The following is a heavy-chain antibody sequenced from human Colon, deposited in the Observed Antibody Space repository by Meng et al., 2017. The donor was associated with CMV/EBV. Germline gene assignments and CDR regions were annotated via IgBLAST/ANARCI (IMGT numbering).Heavy chain of an antibody. J-gene: IGHJ4*02. CDR3: ARVGVNKPFDY. Sequence: GGSLRLSCAASGFTFSSYWMSWVRQAPGKGLEWVANIKYDGSETHYVDSLKGRVTVSRDNAKNSLYLQISSLRPEDTAVFFCARVGVNKPFDYWGQGTLVTVSS. D-gene: IGHD2-21*01. CDR1: GFTFSSYW. CDR2: IKYDGSET. V-gene: IGHV3-7*01.